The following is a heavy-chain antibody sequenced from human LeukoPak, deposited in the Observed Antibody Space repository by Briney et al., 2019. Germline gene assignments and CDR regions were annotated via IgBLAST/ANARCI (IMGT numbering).Heavy chain of an antibody. CDR2: ISSSGSAI. CDR3: ATYSSSNGREFQY. Sequence: KSGGSLRLSCAASRFTISDYYMTWIRQAPGKGLEWVSYISSSGSAIYYADSVKGRFTVSRDNAKNSLYLQMNSLRAEDTAVYYCATYSSSNGREFQYWGQGTLVTVSS. J-gene: IGHJ1*01. V-gene: IGHV3-11*04. CDR1: RFTISDYY. D-gene: IGHD2-2*01.